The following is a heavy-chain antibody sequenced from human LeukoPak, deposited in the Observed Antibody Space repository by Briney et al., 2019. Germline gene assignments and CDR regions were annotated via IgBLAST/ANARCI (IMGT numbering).Heavy chain of an antibody. V-gene: IGHV3-9*01. D-gene: IGHD3-9*01. CDR1: GFTFDDYA. CDR3: AKVGLRYFDWQAFDI. CDR2: ISWNSGSI. J-gene: IGHJ3*02. Sequence: PGGSLRLSCAASGFTFDDYAMHWVRQAPGKGLEWVSGISWNSGSIGYADSVKGRFTISRDNAKNSLYLQMNSLRAEDTALYYCAKVGLRYFDWQAFDIWGQGTMVTVSS.